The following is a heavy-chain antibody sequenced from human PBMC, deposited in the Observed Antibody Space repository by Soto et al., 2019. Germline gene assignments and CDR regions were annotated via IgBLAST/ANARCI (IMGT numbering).Heavy chain of an antibody. V-gene: IGHV4-59*01. Sequence: PSETLSLTCTVSGASISSYYWSWFRQPPGRGLEWIGYISYSGSTNYNPSLKSRLTISADTSKNHFSRKLRSVTAADTAVYYCAREGGSYDSSGSFDYWGQGTLVTVSS. J-gene: IGHJ4*02. CDR2: ISYSGST. D-gene: IGHD3-22*01. CDR3: AREGGSYDSSGSFDY. CDR1: GASISSYY.